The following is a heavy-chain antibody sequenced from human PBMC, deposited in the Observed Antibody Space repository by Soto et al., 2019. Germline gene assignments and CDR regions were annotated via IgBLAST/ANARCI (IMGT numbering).Heavy chain of an antibody. CDR2: IYYSGSP. CDR3: ARDGGYGAGSYRFDY. D-gene: IGHD3-10*01. J-gene: IGHJ4*02. Sequence: QVQLQESGPGLVKPSQTLSLTCTVSGGSISSGGYYWSWIRQHPGKGLEWIGYIYYSGSPSYNPSLKSRVTISIDTSKNQFSLKLSSVSAADTAVYYCARDGGYGAGSYRFDYWGQGTLVTVSS. CDR1: GGSISSGGYY. V-gene: IGHV4-31*03.